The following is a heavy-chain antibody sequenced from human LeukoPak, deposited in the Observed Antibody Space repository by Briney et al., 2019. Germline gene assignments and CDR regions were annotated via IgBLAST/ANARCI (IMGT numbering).Heavy chain of an antibody. Sequence: GGSLRLSCAASGFTFSSYAMSWVRQAPGKGLEWVSAIGGRDGSTYYADSVKGRFTISRDNCKNTLYVQMNSLRAEDTAVYYCAKGRYYGSGSLDYWGQGTLVTVSS. CDR2: IGGRDGST. V-gene: IGHV3-23*01. J-gene: IGHJ4*02. D-gene: IGHD3-10*01. CDR3: AKGRYYGSGSLDY. CDR1: GFTFSSYA.